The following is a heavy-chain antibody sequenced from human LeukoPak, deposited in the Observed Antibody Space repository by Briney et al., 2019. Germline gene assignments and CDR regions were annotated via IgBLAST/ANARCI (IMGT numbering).Heavy chain of an antibody. V-gene: IGHV1-18*01. CDR1: DYRFTRYG. D-gene: IGHD4-17*01. J-gene: IGHJ5*02. CDR2: ISPYNGNT. Sequence: ASVKVSCEASDYRFTRYGITWVRQAPGQGLEWMGWISPYNGNTNYAPKFQGRVTMTTDTSSNIAYMELRSLRSDDTAVYYCARDLGPDYGDSHPLGPWGQGTLVTVSS. CDR3: ARDLGPDYGDSHPLGP.